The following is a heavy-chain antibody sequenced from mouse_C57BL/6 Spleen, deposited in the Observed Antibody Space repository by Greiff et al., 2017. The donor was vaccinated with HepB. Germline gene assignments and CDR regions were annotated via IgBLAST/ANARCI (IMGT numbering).Heavy chain of an antibody. CDR3: ARGPYYGSSYGGYFDY. J-gene: IGHJ2*01. CDR2: IDPSDSYT. D-gene: IGHD1-1*01. Sequence: QVQLKESGAELVMPGASVKLSCKASGYTFTSYWMHWVKQRPGQGLEWIGEIDPSDSYTNYNQKFKGKSTLTVDKSSSTAYMQLSSLTSEDSAVYYCARGPYYGSSYGGYFDYWGQGTTLTVSS. V-gene: IGHV1-69*01. CDR1: GYTFTSYW.